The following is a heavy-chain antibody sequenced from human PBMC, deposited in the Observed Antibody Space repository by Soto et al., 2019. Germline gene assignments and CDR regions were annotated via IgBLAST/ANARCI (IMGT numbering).Heavy chain of an antibody. CDR2: IYYSGNT. V-gene: IGHV4-31*03. D-gene: IGHD3-3*02. Sequence: QVQLQESGPGLVKPAQTLSLPGTVSGGSSSSGYYWSWIRHHPVKGVEWIGYIYYSGNTYYNPSLKSRVSISLDTSQSQFSLKLDSVTAADKAVYYCARDAPVALGVPNSIAVWGQGTTVTVAS. J-gene: IGHJ6*02. CDR1: GGSSSSGYY. CDR3: ARDAPVALGVPNSIAV.